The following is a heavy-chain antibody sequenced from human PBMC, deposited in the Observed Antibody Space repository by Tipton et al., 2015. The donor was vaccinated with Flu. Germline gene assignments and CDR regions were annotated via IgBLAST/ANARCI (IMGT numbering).Heavy chain of an antibody. J-gene: IGHJ4*02. CDR1: GFTFDDYA. CDR2: ISWNSGSI. V-gene: IGHV3-9*01. CDR3: AKEARGYSANFDY. D-gene: IGHD5-12*01. Sequence: SLRLSCAASGFTFDDYAMHWVRQAPGKGLEWVSGISWNSGSIGYADSVKGRFTISRDNAKNSLYLQMNSLRAEDTALYYCAKEARGYSANFDYWGQGTLVTVSS.